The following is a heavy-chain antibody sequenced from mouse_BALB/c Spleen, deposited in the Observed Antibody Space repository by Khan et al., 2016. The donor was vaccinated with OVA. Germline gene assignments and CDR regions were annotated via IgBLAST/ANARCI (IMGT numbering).Heavy chain of an antibody. V-gene: IGHV1S135*01. D-gene: IGHD2-4*01. Sequence: VRLQQSGPELMKPGASVKISCKASGYSFTSYYIHWMKQSHGKSLEWIGYIDPFNGGTNYNQKFKGKATLTVDKSSNTAYMHLSSLTSEDSAVYYCARNGITTCIAYWGQGTLVTVSA. J-gene: IGHJ3*01. CDR3: ARNGITTCIAY. CDR2: IDPFNGGT. CDR1: GYSFTSYY.